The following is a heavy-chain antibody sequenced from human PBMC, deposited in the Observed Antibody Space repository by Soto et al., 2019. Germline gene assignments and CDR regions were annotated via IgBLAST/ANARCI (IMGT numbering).Heavy chain of an antibody. CDR3: ARSAVRGVYLTPQYYFDY. V-gene: IGHV3-21*01. CDR1: GFTFSSYS. Sequence: GGSLRLSCAASGFTFSSYSMNWVRQAPGKGLEWVSSISSSSSYIYYADSVKGRFTISRDNAKNSLYLQMNSLRAEDTAVYYCARSAVRGVYLTPQYYFDYWGQGTLVTVSS. J-gene: IGHJ4*02. CDR2: ISSSSSYI. D-gene: IGHD3-10*01.